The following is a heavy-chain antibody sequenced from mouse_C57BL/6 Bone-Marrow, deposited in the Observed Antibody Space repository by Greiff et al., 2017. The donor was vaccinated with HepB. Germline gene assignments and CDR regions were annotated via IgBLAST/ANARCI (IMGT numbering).Heavy chain of an antibody. CDR2: SRNKANDYTT. CDR3: ARDATYYGNWGFAY. J-gene: IGHJ3*01. Sequence: EVNVVESGGGLVQSGRSLRLSCATSGFTFSDFYMEWVRQAPGKGLEWIAASRNKANDYTTEYSASVKGRFIVSRDTSQSILYLQMNALRAEDTAIYYCARDATYYGNWGFAYWGQGTLVTVSA. D-gene: IGHD2-10*01. V-gene: IGHV7-1*01. CDR1: GFTFSDFY.